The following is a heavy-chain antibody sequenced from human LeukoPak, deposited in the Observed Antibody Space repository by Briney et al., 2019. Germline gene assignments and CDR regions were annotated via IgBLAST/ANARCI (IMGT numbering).Heavy chain of an antibody. J-gene: IGHJ4*02. CDR1: GSTVSSNY. D-gene: IGHD6-19*01. CDR3: AREYIGSGWEYYFDY. Sequence: PGGSLRLSRAASGSTVSSNYMSWVRQAPGKGLEWVSVIYSGGSTYYADSVKGRFTISRDNSKNTLYLQMNRLRAEDTAVYYCAREYIGSGWEYYFDYGGQGTLVTVSS. CDR2: IYSGGST. V-gene: IGHV3-66*01.